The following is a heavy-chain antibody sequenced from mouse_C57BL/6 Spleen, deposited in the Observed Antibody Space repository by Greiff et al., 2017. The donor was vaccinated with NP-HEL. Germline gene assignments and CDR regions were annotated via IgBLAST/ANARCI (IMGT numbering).Heavy chain of an antibody. J-gene: IGHJ2*01. CDR3: AGNWEGDY. D-gene: IGHD4-1*01. CDR1: GYSFTSYY. Sequence: VQLQQSGPELVEPGASVKISCKASGYSFTSYYIHWVKQRPGQGLEWIGWIYPGSGNAKYNEKFKGKATLTADTSSSTAYMQLSSLTSEDSAVYYCAGNWEGDYWGQGTTLTVSS. V-gene: IGHV1-66*01. CDR2: IYPGSGNA.